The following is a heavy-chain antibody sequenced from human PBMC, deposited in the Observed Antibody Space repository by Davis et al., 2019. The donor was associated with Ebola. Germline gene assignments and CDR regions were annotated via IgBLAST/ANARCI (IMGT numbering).Heavy chain of an antibody. CDR3: AADPGGLGELSLV. CDR1: GFTFTSSA. D-gene: IGHD3-16*02. V-gene: IGHV1-58*02. Sequence: SVKVSCKASGFTFTSSAMQWVRQARGQRLEWIGWIVVGSGNTNYAQKFQERVTITRDMSTSTAYMELSSLRSEDTAVYYCAADPGGLGELSLVWGQGTLVTVSS. J-gene: IGHJ4*02. CDR2: IVVGSGNT.